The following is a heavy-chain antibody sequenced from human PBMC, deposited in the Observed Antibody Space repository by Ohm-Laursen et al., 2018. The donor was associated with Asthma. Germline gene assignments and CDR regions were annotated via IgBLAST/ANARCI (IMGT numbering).Heavy chain of an antibody. CDR3: ARDRSTRKGYGIHWYFDL. Sequence: TLSLTCTVSGGSISSGGYYWSWIRQHPGKGLEWIGYIYYSGSTYYNPSLNSRVTISVDTSKNQFSLKLSSVTAADTSVYDCARDRSTRKGYGIHWYFDLWGRGTLVTVSS. CDR1: GGSISSGGYY. CDR2: IYYSGST. J-gene: IGHJ2*01. D-gene: IGHD5-18*01. V-gene: IGHV4-31*03.